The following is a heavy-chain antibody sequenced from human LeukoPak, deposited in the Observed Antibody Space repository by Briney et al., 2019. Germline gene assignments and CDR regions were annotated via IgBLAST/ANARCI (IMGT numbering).Heavy chain of an antibody. V-gene: IGHV3-48*03. CDR1: GFLFSSYG. D-gene: IGHD4-23*01. CDR3: ARDSYYGGTQDY. Sequence: GGSLRLSCAASGFLFSSYGMNWVRQAPGKGLEWVSYISTSGGTIYYADSVKGRFTISRDNAKNSLYLQMNSLRAEDTAVYYCARDSYYGGTQDYWGQGTLVTASS. J-gene: IGHJ4*02. CDR2: ISTSGGTI.